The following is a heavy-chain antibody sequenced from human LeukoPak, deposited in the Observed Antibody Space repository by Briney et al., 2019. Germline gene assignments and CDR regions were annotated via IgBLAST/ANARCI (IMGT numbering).Heavy chain of an antibody. D-gene: IGHD3-9*01. J-gene: IGHJ4*02. CDR3: VKDFSADVLTGYHDK. CDR1: GLTFDDYS. V-gene: IGHV3-43*01. Sequence: GGSLRLSCAAPGLTFDDYSMHSVRQTPGKGLEWVSLISWDGSIPSYADSVRGRFTISRDDSRNSLYVQMNSLRTEDSAFYHSVKDFSADVLTGYHDKWGQGTLVSVSS. CDR2: ISWDGSIP.